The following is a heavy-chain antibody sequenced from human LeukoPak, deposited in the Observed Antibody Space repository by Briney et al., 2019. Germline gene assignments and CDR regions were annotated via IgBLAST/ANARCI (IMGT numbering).Heavy chain of an antibody. CDR1: GYTFTSYD. D-gene: IGHD6-19*01. CDR3: AKGYAGAGDYYYYGMDV. J-gene: IGHJ6*02. V-gene: IGHV1-8*01. CDR2: MNPNSGNT. Sequence: GASVKVSCKASGYTFTSYDINWVRQATGQGREWMGWMNPNSGNTGYAQKFRGGVTMTRNTSIRTAYKELSRLRTEDTAVYYCAKGYAGAGDYYYYGMDVWGQGTTVTVSS.